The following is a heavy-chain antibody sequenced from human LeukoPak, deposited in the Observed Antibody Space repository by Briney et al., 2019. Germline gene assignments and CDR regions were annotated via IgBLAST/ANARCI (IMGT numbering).Heavy chain of an antibody. J-gene: IGHJ4*02. CDR3: ARHQGY. CDR2: IYYSGST. Sequence: PSETLSLTCTVSGGSIRSDHWSWIRQPPGKGLEYIGYIYYSGSTNYNPSLKSRVTISIDTSKNQFSLKLTSVTAADTAVYYCARHQGYWGQGTLVTVSS. CDR1: GGSIRSDH. V-gene: IGHV4-59*08.